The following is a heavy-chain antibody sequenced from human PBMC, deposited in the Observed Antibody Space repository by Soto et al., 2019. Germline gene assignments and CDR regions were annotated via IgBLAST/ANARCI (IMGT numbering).Heavy chain of an antibody. V-gene: IGHV3-11*01. J-gene: IGHJ4*02. CDR1: GFTFSDYY. CDR3: ARFLSSRRSGSYYNEVDY. D-gene: IGHD3-10*01. CDR2: ISSSGSTI. Sequence: GGSLRLSCAASGFTFSDYYMSWIRQAPGKGLEWVSYISSSGSTIYYADSVKGRFTISRDNAKNSLYLQMNSLRAEDTAVYYCARFLSSRRSGSYYNEVDYWGQGTLVTVSS.